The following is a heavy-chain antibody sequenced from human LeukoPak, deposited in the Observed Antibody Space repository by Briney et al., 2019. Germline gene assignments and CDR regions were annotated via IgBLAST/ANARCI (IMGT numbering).Heavy chain of an antibody. Sequence: GGSLRLSCAASGFTVSSNYMTWVRQAPGKGLEWVSHIYSGGSTYYADSVKGRFTISRDNSKNTLYVQMNSLRAEDTAVYYCARRPYCGGDCYSLDGFDMWGQGTMVTVSS. D-gene: IGHD2-21*02. CDR2: IYSGGST. CDR3: ARRPYCGGDCYSLDGFDM. V-gene: IGHV3-53*01. CDR1: GFTVSSNY. J-gene: IGHJ3*02.